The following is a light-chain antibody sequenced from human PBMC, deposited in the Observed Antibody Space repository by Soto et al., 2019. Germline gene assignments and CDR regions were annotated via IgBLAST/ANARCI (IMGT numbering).Light chain of an antibody. Sequence: EIVLTQSPGTLSLSPGERATLSCRASQSISSSYLAWYQQKPGQAPRLLIYAASSRATGIPDRFSGSGSGTDFTLTISRLEPEDFAVYYCQQYDTSLLYTFGQWTNLEIK. CDR3: QQYDTSLLYT. V-gene: IGKV3-20*01. J-gene: IGKJ2*01. CDR1: QSISSSY. CDR2: AAS.